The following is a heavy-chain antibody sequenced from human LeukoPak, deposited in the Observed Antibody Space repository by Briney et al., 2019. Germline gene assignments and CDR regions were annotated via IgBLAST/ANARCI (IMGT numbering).Heavy chain of an antibody. V-gene: IGHV3-30*18. CDR3: AKSTSLNYDSSGHYNYYYYYGMDV. Sequence: PGRSLRLSCVASGFTFSSFGMHWGRQAPGKGLDWVAVISYDGSNEYYSDSVKGRFTVSRDNSKNTLYLQMNSLRAEDTAVYYCAKSTSLNYDSSGHYNYYYYYGMDVWGQGTTVTVSS. J-gene: IGHJ6*02. CDR1: GFTFSSFG. D-gene: IGHD3-22*01. CDR2: ISYDGSNE.